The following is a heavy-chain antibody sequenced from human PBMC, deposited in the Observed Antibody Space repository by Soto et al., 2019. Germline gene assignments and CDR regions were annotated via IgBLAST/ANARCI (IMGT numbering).Heavy chain of an antibody. J-gene: IGHJ5*01. CDR2: IKQDGSEK. V-gene: IGHV3-7*01. Sequence: EVQLVESGGGWVQPGGSLRLSCPASGFTFSNYGMSWVRQAPGKGPEWVANIKQDGSEKNYVDSVEGRFTISRDNAKNSLYLQMNSLRAEDTAVYYCATYAHHTFDSWGQGALVTVSS. D-gene: IGHD3-16*01. CDR1: GFTFSNYG. CDR3: ATYAHHTFDS.